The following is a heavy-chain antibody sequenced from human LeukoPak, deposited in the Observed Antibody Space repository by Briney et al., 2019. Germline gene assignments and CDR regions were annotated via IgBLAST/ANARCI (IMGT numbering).Heavy chain of an antibody. CDR3: ARDGPAYTSRWYDYYYGLDV. D-gene: IGHD2-2*01. CDR1: GGSISNYY. Sequence: KPSETLPLTCTVSGGSISNYYWNWIRQSPGRGLEWIGYIHYSGSTKYNPSLKSRVTISIDTSKNQFSLKLTSVTSADTAVYYCARDGPAYTSRWYDYYYGLDVWGQGTTVTVSS. CDR2: IHYSGST. J-gene: IGHJ6*02. V-gene: IGHV4-59*01.